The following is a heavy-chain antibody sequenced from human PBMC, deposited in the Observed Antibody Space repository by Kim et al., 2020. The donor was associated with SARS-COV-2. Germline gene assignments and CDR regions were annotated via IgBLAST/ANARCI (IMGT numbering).Heavy chain of an antibody. CDR1: GDYISGGSDY. Sequence: SETLSLTCTVSGDYISGGSDYWGWIRQPPGKGLEWIANIHYSGRSFYNPSLSSGVTISADTSQNQFSLKVTSVTAADTAVYYCARVRGNWFDPWGQGTLV. D-gene: IGHD3-10*01. CDR2: IHYSGRS. CDR3: ARVRGNWFDP. J-gene: IGHJ5*02. V-gene: IGHV4-39*01.